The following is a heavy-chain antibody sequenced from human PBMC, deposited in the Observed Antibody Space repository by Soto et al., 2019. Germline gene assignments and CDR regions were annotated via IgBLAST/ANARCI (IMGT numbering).Heavy chain of an antibody. Sequence: QVQLQESGPGLVKPSQTLSLTCTVSGGSISSGGYYWSWIRQHPGKGLEWIGYIYYSGSTYYNPSLKSRVTISVDTSKNQFSLKLSSVTAADTAVYYCARDVGPRLPPGQRSSYYYGMDVWGQGTTVTVSS. J-gene: IGHJ6*02. CDR1: GGSISSGGYY. V-gene: IGHV4-31*03. CDR3: ARDVGPRLPPGQRSSYYYGMDV. D-gene: IGHD6-25*01. CDR2: IYYSGST.